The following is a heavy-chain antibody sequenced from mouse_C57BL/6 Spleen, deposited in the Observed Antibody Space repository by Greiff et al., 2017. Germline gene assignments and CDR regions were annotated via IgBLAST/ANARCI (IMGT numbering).Heavy chain of an antibody. V-gene: IGHV2-6-1*01. CDR3: ARQVYDGYSYAMDY. Sequence: VQGVESGPGLVAPSQSLSITCTVSGFSLTSYGVHWVRQPPGKGLEWLVVIWSDGSTTYNSAHKSRLGISKDNSKSQVFLKMNSHQTDDTAMYYCARQVYDGYSYAMDYWGQGTSVTVSS. J-gene: IGHJ4*01. D-gene: IGHD2-3*01. CDR2: IWSDGST. CDR1: GFSLTSYG.